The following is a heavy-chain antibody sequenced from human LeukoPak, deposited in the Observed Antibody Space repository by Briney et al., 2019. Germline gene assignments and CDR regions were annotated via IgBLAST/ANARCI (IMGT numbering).Heavy chain of an antibody. CDR1: GFTFRSYW. Sequence: GGSLRLSCVASGFTFRSYWMTWVRQAPGKGLEWVANIKEDGGEGYYVDSAKGRFTVSRDNAKNSLYLQMNSLRAEDTAVYYCAKAVVVPTPLYFDYWGQGTLVTVSS. J-gene: IGHJ4*02. CDR2: IKEDGGEG. CDR3: AKAVVVPTPLYFDY. D-gene: IGHD3-22*01. V-gene: IGHV3-7*03.